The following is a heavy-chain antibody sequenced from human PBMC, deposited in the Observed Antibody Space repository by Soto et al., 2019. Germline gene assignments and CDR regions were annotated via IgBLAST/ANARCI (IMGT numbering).Heavy chain of an antibody. J-gene: IGHJ5*02. CDR1: GFTFSSYA. V-gene: IGHV3-23*01. Sequence: EVQLLESGGGLVQPGGSLRLSCAASGFTFSSYAMSWVRQAPGKGLEWVSAISGSGGSTYYADSVKGRFTISRDNSKNTLYLKMNSLRAEDTAVYYCAKDLSVVAAISPALDWFDPWGQGTLVTVSS. CDR2: ISGSGGST. D-gene: IGHD2-15*01. CDR3: AKDLSVVAAISPALDWFDP.